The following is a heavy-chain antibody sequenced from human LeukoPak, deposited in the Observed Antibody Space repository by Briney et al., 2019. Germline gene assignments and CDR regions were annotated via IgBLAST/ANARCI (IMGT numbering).Heavy chain of an antibody. Sequence: GGSLRLSCAASGFTFSSYAMSWVRQAPGKGLEWVSAISGSGGSTYYADSVKGRFTIYRDNSKNTLYLQMNSLRAEDTAVYYCAKAGGSSGWSLPNYFDYWGQGTLVTVSS. V-gene: IGHV3-23*01. CDR3: AKAGGSSGWSLPNYFDY. CDR2: ISGSGGST. D-gene: IGHD6-19*01. J-gene: IGHJ4*02. CDR1: GFTFSSYA.